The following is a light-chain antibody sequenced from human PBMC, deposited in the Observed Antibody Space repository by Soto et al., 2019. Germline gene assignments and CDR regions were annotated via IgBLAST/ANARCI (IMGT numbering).Light chain of an antibody. CDR1: QSVSSN. CDR2: GAS. Sequence: EIVMTQSPATLSVSPGERATLSCRASQSVSSNLAWYQQKPGQAPRLLIYGASTRATGIPARFSGSGSGTDFTLPITSLQSEDFPVYYCQQYNNWPPWTFGQGTKVEIK. CDR3: QQYNNWPPWT. J-gene: IGKJ1*01. V-gene: IGKV3-15*01.